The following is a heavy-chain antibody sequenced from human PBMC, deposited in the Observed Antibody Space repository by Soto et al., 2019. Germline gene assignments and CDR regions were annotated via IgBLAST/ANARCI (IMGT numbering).Heavy chain of an antibody. D-gene: IGHD2-2*01. Sequence: QLQVQASGSGLVKPSQTLSLTCAVSGGSISSGGYSWSWIRQPPGKGLEWIGYIYHSGSTYYNPSLKSRVTISVDRSKNQFSLKLSSVTAADTAVYYCARVPDRWGQGTLVTVSS. CDR1: GGSISSGGYS. CDR2: IYHSGST. J-gene: IGHJ5*02. CDR3: ARVPDR. V-gene: IGHV4-30-2*01.